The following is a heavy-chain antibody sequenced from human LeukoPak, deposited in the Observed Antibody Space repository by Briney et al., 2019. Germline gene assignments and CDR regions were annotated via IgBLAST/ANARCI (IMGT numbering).Heavy chain of an antibody. J-gene: IGHJ4*02. D-gene: IGHD1-26*01. CDR2: ISSSSSYI. CDR3: ARDTSSEGIFDY. Sequence: GGSLRLSCAASGFTFSSYWMHWVRHAPGKGLVWVSSISSSSSYIYYADSVKGRFTISRDNAKNSLYLQMNSLRAEDTAVYYCARDTSSEGIFDYWGQGTLVTVSS. V-gene: IGHV3-21*01. CDR1: GFTFSSYW.